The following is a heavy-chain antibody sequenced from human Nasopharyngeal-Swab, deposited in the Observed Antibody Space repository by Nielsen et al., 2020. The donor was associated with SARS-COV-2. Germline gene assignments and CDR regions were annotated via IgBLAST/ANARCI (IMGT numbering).Heavy chain of an antibody. CDR1: GYSFTTYW. D-gene: IGHD1-26*01. V-gene: IGHV5-51*01. CDR2: IYPGDSNT. J-gene: IGHJ6*02. Sequence: KVSCKGSGYSFTTYWIGWVRQMPGKGLEWMGIIYPGDSNTRYSPSFQGQVTISVDKYNSTAYLQWSSLKASDTAIYYCARPMRPMGHYYFGMDVWGQGTTVTVSS. CDR3: ARPMRPMGHYYFGMDV.